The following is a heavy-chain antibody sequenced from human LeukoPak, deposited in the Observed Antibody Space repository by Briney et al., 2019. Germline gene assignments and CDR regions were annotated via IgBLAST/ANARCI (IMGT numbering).Heavy chain of an antibody. CDR1: GGSFSGYY. D-gene: IGHD3-22*01. Sequence: SETLSLTCAVYGGSFSGYYWSWIRQPPGKGLEWIGGINHSGSTNYNPSLKSRVTISVDTSKNQFSLKLSSVTAADTAVYYCARDTYYYDSSGYHDAFDIWGQGTMVTVSS. CDR3: ARDTYYYDSSGYHDAFDI. J-gene: IGHJ3*02. CDR2: INHSGST. V-gene: IGHV4-34*01.